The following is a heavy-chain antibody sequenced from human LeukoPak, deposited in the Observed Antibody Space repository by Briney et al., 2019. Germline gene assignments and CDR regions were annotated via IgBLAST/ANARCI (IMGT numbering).Heavy chain of an antibody. D-gene: IGHD3-9*01. V-gene: IGHV3-23*01. J-gene: IGHJ6*02. Sequence: PGGSLRLSCAASGFTFSSYAMSWVRQAPGKGLEWVSAISGSGGSTYYADSVKGRFTISRDNAKNSLYLQMNSLRAEDTAVYYCARDPPYYDILTGPRMDVWGQGTTVTVSS. CDR2: ISGSGGST. CDR1: GFTFSSYA. CDR3: ARDPPYYDILTGPRMDV.